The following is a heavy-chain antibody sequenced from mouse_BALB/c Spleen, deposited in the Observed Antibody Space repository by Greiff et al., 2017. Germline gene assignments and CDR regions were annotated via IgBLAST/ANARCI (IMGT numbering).Heavy chain of an antibody. J-gene: IGHJ2*01. CDR2: IWGDGST. CDR1: GFSLTSYG. V-gene: IGHV2-6-7*01. CDR3: ARDGRLRRGGYFDY. D-gene: IGHD2-4*01. Sequence: VKLVESGPGLVAPSQSLSITCTVSGFSLTSYGVHWVRQPPGKGLEWLGMIWGDGSTDYNSALKSRLSISKDNSKSQVFLKMNSLQTDDTARYYCARDGRLRRGGYFDYWGQGTTLTVSS.